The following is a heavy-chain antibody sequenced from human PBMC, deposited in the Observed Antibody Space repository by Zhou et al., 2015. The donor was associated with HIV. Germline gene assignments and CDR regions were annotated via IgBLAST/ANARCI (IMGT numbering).Heavy chain of an antibody. D-gene: IGHD5-18*01. CDR2: IRSEGSGGTR. CDR3: TADTAMIPWV. CDR1: GITFGDYV. V-gene: IGHV3-49*05. Sequence: EVQVVESGGGMVNPGRSLRLSCTASGITFGDYVMSWFRQVPGKGPEWIAFIRSEGSGGTREYAASVRGRFHISRDDSKNIAYLQMNYLTTEDTAVYYCTADTAMIPWVWGQGTLVTVSS. J-gene: IGHJ4*02.